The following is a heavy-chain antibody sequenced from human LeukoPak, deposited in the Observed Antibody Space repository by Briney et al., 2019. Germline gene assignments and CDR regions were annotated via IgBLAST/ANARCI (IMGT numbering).Heavy chain of an antibody. J-gene: IGHJ3*02. V-gene: IGHV4-34*01. Sequence: SDTLSLTCAVYGGSFSGYYWSWIRQPPGKGLERIGEINHSGSTNYNPSLKSRVTISVDTSKNQFSLKLSSLTAADTAVYYCARPTIALLAFDIWGQGTMVTVSS. CDR1: GGSFSGYY. D-gene: IGHD5-24*01. CDR2: INHSGST. CDR3: ARPTIALLAFDI.